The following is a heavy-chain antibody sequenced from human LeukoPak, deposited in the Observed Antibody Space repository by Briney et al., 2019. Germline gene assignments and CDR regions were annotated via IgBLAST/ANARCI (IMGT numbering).Heavy chain of an antibody. V-gene: IGHV4-59*01. CDR1: GGSISSYY. CDR2: IYYSGST. CDR3: ARGYCSSTSCYDY. Sequence: SETLSPTCTVSGGSISSYYWSWIRQPPGKGLEWIGYIYYSGSTNYNPSLKSRVTISVDTSKNQFSLKLSSVTAADTAVYYCARGYCSSTSCYDYWGQGTLVTVSS. J-gene: IGHJ4*02. D-gene: IGHD2-2*01.